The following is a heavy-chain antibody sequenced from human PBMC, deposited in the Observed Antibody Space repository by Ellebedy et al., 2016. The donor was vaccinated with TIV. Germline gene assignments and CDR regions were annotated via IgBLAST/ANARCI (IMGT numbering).Heavy chain of an antibody. CDR2: INPNSGGK. D-gene: IGHD6-19*01. J-gene: IGHJ4*02. CDR1: GYTFTGNY. CDR3: ARDSFTGFSSSYSFDF. V-gene: IGHV1-2*02. Sequence: ASVKVSCKASGYTFTGNYMHWVRQAPGQGLEWMGWINPNSGGKNYAQKFQGRVTMTRDTSVSTAYMELSRLTSDDTAVYYCARDSFTGFSSSYSFDFWGQGTLVTVSS.